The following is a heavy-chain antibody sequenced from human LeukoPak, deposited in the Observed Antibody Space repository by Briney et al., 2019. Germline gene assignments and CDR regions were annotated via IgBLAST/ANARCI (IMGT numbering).Heavy chain of an antibody. Sequence: PGGSLRLSCAASGFTFSSYWMHWVRQAPGKGLVWVSRINSDGSSTSYADSVKGRFTISRDNAKNTLYLQMNSLRAEDTAVYYCARVIGSSRAHLYYYYGMDVRGQGTTVTVSS. D-gene: IGHD6-13*01. CDR1: GFTFSSYW. J-gene: IGHJ6*02. CDR2: INSDGSST. V-gene: IGHV3-74*01. CDR3: ARVIGSSRAHLYYYYGMDV.